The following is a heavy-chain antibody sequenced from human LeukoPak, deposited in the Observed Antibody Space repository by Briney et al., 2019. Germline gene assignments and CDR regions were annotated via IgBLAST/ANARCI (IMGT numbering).Heavy chain of an antibody. V-gene: IGHV4-61*01. CDR1: GGSVSSGSYY. J-gene: IGHJ6*02. Sequence: SETLSLTCTVSGGSVSSGSYYWSWIRQPPGKGLEWIGYIYYSGSTNYNPSLKSRVTISVDTSKNQFSLKLSSVTAADTAVYYCARLNYQLLSRYGMDVWGQGTTVTVSS. CDR3: ARLNYQLLSRYGMDV. CDR2: IYYSGST. D-gene: IGHD2-2*01.